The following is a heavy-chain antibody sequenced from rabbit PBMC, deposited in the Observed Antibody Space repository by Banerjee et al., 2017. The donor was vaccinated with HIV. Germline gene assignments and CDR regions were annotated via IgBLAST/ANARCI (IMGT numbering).Heavy chain of an antibody. V-gene: IGHV1S43*01. CDR2: IYPTYGAT. Sequence: QSLEESGGGLVTLGGSLKLTCKASGIDFSSSFWISWVRQTPGKGLEWIGCIYPTYGATDYASWVNGRFTISLDNAQNTVFLQMTSLTAADTATYFCARGLVAGVLDLWGPGTLVTVS. D-gene: IGHD3-3*01. J-gene: IGHJ4*01. CDR3: ARGLVAGVLDL. CDR1: GIDFSSSFW.